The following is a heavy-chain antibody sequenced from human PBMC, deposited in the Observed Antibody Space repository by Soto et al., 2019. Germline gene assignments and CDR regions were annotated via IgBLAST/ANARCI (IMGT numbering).Heavy chain of an antibody. D-gene: IGHD3-22*01. CDR3: ARPLSDRNYYFGMAV. Sequence: QVPLVQSGAEIQQPGASVIVSCKASGGTFRKYAFSWGRQAHGQGLEWLGGTIPMFGTPNYSQKCQGRVALSAHESTATVYMELSSLRCEDTAVYFCARPLSDRNYYFGMAVWCQGTTVTVSS. CDR1: GGTFRKYA. J-gene: IGHJ6*02. CDR2: TIPMFGTP. V-gene: IGHV1-69*01.